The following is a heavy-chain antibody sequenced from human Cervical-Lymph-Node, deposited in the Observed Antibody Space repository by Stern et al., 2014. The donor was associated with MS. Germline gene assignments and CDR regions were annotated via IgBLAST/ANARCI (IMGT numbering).Heavy chain of an antibody. D-gene: IGHD2-8*01. J-gene: IGHJ4*02. Sequence: VQLVESGGAVVQPGRSLRLSCVASGFTFSSYGMHWVRQAPGKGLEWVTVISYDGKHKYYAACVKGRFTISRDNSKNTLHLQMNSVTPDDTAIYYCARDYEDTSMLFDHWGQGTLVTVSS. CDR2: ISYDGKHK. CDR3: ARDYEDTSMLFDH. CDR1: GFTFSSYG. V-gene: IGHV3-30*03.